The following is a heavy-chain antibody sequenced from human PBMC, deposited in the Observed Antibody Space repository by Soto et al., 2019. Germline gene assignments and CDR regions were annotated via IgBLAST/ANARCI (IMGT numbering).Heavy chain of an antibody. D-gene: IGHD3-10*02. CDR1: GGTMRSFA. J-gene: IGHJ4*02. V-gene: IGHV1-69*01. CDR3: VRGADVFGSNWKYVPVEV. CDR2: IIPAFATP. Sequence: QVQLVQSGTEVKNPGSSVNVSCKTVGGTMRSFAFSWVRQAPGQGLEWMGGIIPAFATPNHAQKFQDRVTISADESTRTVYMELRSRRTEDSAVYFCVRGADVFGSNWKYVPVEVWGQRNQINVSS.